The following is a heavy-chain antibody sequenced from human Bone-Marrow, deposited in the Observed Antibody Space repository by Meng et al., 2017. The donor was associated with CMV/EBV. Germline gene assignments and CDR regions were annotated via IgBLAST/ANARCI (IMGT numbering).Heavy chain of an antibody. J-gene: IGHJ6*02. Sequence: GESLKISCAASGFTFSSYDMHWVRQATGKGLEWVSAIGTAGDTYYPGSVKGRFTISRENAKNSLYLQMNSLRAEDTAVYYCARDGSHRSPDYYYYGMDVWGQGTTVTVSS. D-gene: IGHD1-26*01. CDR3: ARDGSHRSPDYYYYGMDV. CDR2: IGTAGDT. V-gene: IGHV3-13*01. CDR1: GFTFSSYD.